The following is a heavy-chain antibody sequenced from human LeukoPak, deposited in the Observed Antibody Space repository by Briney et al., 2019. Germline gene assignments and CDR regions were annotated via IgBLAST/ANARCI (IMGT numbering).Heavy chain of an antibody. D-gene: IGHD6-13*01. J-gene: IGHJ4*02. CDR2: ISYDGSNK. V-gene: IGHV3-30*04. CDR1: GFTFSSYA. Sequence: PGGSLRLSCAASGFTFSSYAMHWVRQAPGKGLEWVAVISYDGSNKYYADSVKGRFTISRDNSKNTLYLQMNSLRAEDTAVYYCARDGLAAAGIFKYYFDYWGQGTLVTVSS. CDR3: ARDGLAAAGIFKYYFDY.